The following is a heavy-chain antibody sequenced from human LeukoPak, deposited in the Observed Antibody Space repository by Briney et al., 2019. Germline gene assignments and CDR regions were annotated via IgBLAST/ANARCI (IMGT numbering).Heavy chain of an antibody. CDR1: GGSISSYY. D-gene: IGHD6-6*01. V-gene: IGHV4-59*01. Sequence: SETLSLTCTDSGGSISSYYWSWIRQPPGKGLKWIGYIYYSGSTNYNPSLKSRVTIAVDTSKNQFSLKLSSVTAADTAVYYCARVDPDSSSTLEVFDYWGEGTLVNVSS. CDR2: IYYSGST. J-gene: IGHJ4*02. CDR3: ARVDPDSSSTLEVFDY.